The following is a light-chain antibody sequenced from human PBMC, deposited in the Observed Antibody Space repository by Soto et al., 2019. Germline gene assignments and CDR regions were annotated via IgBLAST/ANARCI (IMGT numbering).Light chain of an antibody. J-gene: IGKJ1*01. CDR1: QNIRSS. Sequence: EVVMTQSPASLSASPGERVTLSCRASQNIRSSLAWYQQKPGQAPRLLIYGASTRATGIPARFSGSGSGTEFTLTISSLQSEDIAVYYCQHYNNWPRTFGQGTKVDIK. V-gene: IGKV3-15*01. CDR3: QHYNNWPRT. CDR2: GAS.